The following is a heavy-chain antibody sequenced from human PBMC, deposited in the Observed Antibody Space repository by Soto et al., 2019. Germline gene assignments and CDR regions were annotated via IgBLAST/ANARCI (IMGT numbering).Heavy chain of an antibody. Sequence: SETLSLTCTVSGGSISNYYWNWIRQSPGKGLEWIGYIYSSGSTHYNPSLQNRVTISIDTSKNQFSLKLSSVTAADTAVYYCAREGDGYNVDYWCPATLLSVST. D-gene: IGHD5-12*01. CDR3: AREGDGYNVDY. CDR1: GGSISNYY. V-gene: IGHV4-59*01. CDR2: IYSSGST. J-gene: IGHJ4*02.